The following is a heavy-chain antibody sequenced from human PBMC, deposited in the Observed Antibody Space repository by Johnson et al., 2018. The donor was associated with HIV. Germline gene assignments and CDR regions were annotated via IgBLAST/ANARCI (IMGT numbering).Heavy chain of an antibody. V-gene: IGHV3-66*02. Sequence: VQLVESGGGLVQPGGSLRLSCAASGFSLSRYWMSWVRQAPGKGLEWVSVIYSGGTTYYADSVKGRFTISRDNSKNTLYLQMNSLRAEDTAVYYCARALTGAAAGDDAFDIWGQGTMVTVSS. CDR3: ARALTGAAAGDDAFDI. D-gene: IGHD6-13*01. J-gene: IGHJ3*02. CDR2: IYSGGTT. CDR1: GFSLSRYW.